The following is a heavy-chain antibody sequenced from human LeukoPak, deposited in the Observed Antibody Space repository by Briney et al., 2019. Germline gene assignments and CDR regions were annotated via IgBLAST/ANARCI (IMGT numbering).Heavy chain of an antibody. CDR2: IGDTGHMT. Sequence: GGSLRLSCAASGFTFSSYVMNWVRQAPGQGLEWVSTIGDTGHMTHYADSVKGRFTVSRDDSENTLYLQMHSLGAEDTATYYCAKSSHSSAWDDFDYWGQGTLVTVSS. CDR3: AKSSHSSAWDDFDY. CDR1: GFTFSSYV. V-gene: IGHV3-23*01. D-gene: IGHD6-19*01. J-gene: IGHJ4*02.